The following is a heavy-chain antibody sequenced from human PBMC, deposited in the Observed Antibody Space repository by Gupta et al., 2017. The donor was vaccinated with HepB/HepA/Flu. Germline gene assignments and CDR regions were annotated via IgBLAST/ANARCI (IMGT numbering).Heavy chain of an antibody. CDR1: GGSISSSSYY. V-gene: IGHV4-39*01. CDR2: TYYSGST. J-gene: IGHJ4*02. D-gene: IGHD3-16*01. CDR3: AIHPKVFFSDYQLFDS. Sequence: QLQLQESGPGLVKPSETLSLNCTVSGGSISSSSYYWGWIRQPPGKGLEWIGSTYYSGSTSSNPALFWRVFISVDTSKNHFALLRSSVTATETAVYYCAIHPKVFFSDYQLFDSWCQGTMVAVHS.